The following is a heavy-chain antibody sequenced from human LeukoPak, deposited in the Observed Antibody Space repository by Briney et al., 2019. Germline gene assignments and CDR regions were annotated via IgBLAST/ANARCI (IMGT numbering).Heavy chain of an antibody. CDR2: IINDGSYT. Sequence: GGSLRLSCAASGFTFSPVWMHWVRQAPGKGLMWVSHIINDGSYTTYADPVKGRFTISRDNAKNTVYLQMNSLRAEDTAVYYCAKWSVGYCSSTSCYPCWGQGTLVTVSS. CDR3: AKWSVGYCSSTSCYPC. D-gene: IGHD2-2*01. J-gene: IGHJ4*02. V-gene: IGHV3-74*01. CDR1: GFTFSPVW.